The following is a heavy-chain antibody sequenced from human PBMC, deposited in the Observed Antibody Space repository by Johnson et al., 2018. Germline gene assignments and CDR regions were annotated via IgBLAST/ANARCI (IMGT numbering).Heavy chain of an antibody. Sequence: QVQLVQSGAEVKKPGSSVKVSCKASGGTFSSYTISWVRQAPGQGLEWMGRIIPILGLANYAQKFQGRVTITADKSTSTAYMELSSLRSDATAVYYGGGDEDDAFDIWGQGTMVTVSS. V-gene: IGHV1-69*08. J-gene: IGHJ3*02. CDR3: GGDEDDAFDI. CDR2: IIPILGLA. CDR1: GGTFSSYT.